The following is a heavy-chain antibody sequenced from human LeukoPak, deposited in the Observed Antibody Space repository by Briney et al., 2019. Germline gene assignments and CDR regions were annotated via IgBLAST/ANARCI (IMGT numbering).Heavy chain of an antibody. D-gene: IGHD1-26*01. CDR3: AKEVGTFTLDY. CDR2: ISYDGSDK. J-gene: IGHJ4*02. CDR1: GFSFSTYG. V-gene: IGHV3-30*18. Sequence: GGSLRLSCAASGFSFSTYGMHWVRQAPGKGLEWVTVISYDGSDKSYADSVEGRFSISRGNSRNALYLQMNRLRVEDTAVYYCAKEVGTFTLDYWGQGTLVTV.